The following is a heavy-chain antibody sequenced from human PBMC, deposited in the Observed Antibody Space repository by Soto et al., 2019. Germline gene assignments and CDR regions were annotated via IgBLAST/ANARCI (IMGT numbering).Heavy chain of an antibody. Sequence: EVQLVESGGGLVQPGGSLRLSCAPSGFTFSSFHMNWVRQAPGRGLEWVAYITSSSDTIYYSDSVKGRFTISRDNGKNSLFLQMNSLRDEDTAVYYCARVVVVIPPGYYYAMDVWGQGTTVTVSS. CDR3: ARVVVVIPPGYYYAMDV. V-gene: IGHV3-48*02. D-gene: IGHD3-22*01. CDR2: ITSSSDTI. CDR1: GFTFSSFH. J-gene: IGHJ6*02.